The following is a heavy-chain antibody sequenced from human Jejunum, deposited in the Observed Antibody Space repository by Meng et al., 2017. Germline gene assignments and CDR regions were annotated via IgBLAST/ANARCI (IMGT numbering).Heavy chain of an antibody. D-gene: IGHD5-18*01. CDR1: GFRFSHYA. J-gene: IGHJ4*02. CDR2: ISFDGSDQ. CDR3: VREAAWIEPRADN. V-gene: IGHV3-30*15. Sequence: QVHLVESGGGVVQPGRSLRLSCAASGFRFSHYAMHWVRQAPGKGLEWVAAISFDGSDQYYADSVKGRCTISRDNSQDTLFLQVSSLTLGDTAVYYCVREAAWIEPRADNWDQGTLVTVSS.